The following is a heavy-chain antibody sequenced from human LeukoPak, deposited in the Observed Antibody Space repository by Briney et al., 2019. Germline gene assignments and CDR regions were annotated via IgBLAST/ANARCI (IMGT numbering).Heavy chain of an antibody. CDR1: GGSISSYY. J-gene: IGHJ3*02. CDR2: IYYSGST. CDR3: ARESGSGDYDAFDI. D-gene: IGHD6-19*01. Sequence: SETLSLTCTVSGGSISSYYWSWIRQPPGKGLEWIGYIYYSGSTNYNPSLKSRVAISVDTSKNQFSLKLSSVTAADTAVYYCARESGSGDYDAFDIWGQGTMVTVSS. V-gene: IGHV4-59*01.